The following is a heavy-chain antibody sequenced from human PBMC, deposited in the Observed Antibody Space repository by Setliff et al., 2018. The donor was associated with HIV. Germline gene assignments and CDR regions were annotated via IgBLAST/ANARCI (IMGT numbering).Heavy chain of an antibody. CDR1: GFRFSSHW. V-gene: IGHV3-15*01. D-gene: IGHD1-1*01. CDR3: NTDFLWNSLSFFDY. CDR2: GRSINYGGTT. Sequence: GGSLRLSCAASGFRFSSHWMTWVRQAPGKGLEWVGLGRSINYGGTTEYAASVKGRFAISRDDSINTLYLQMTSLKIEDTAVYYCNTDFLWNSLSFFDYWGQGTLVTVSS. J-gene: IGHJ4*02.